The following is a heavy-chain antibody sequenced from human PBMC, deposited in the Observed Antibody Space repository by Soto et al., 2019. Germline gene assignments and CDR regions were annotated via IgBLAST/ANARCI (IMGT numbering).Heavy chain of an antibody. CDR1: VYTFTSYA. CDR3: ARASTGTTPFDP. V-gene: IGHV1-18*01. CDR2: ISAYNGNT. Sequence: ASVKVSCKSSVYTFTSYAISWVRQAPGQGLEWMGWISAYNGNTNYAQKLQGRVTMTTDTSTSTAYMELRSLRSDDTAVYYCARASTGTTPFDPWGQGTLVTVSS. J-gene: IGHJ5*02. D-gene: IGHD1-7*01.